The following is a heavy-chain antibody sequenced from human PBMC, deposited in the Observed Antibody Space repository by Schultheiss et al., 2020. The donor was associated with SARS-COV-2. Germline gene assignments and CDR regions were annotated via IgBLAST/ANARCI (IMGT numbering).Heavy chain of an antibody. V-gene: IGHV3-7*01. CDR1: GFTFSSYW. D-gene: IGHD4-17*01. CDR2: IKQDGSEK. Sequence: GGSLRLSCAASGFTFSSYWMSWVRQAPGKGLEWVANIKQDGSEKYYVDSVKGRFTISRDNAKNSLYLQMNSLRAEDTAVYYCARGGGVYGDSFDYWGQGTLVTVSS. J-gene: IGHJ4*02. CDR3: ARGGGVYGDSFDY.